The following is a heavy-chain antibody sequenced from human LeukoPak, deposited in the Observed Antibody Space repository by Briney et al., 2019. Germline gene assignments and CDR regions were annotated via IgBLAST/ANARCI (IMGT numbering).Heavy chain of an antibody. CDR2: INHSGST. Sequence: PSETLSLTCGVYGSSLSGYYWSWIRQPPGKGLEWIGEINHSGSTNYNASLKSRVTISVDTSRKQFSLKLSSVTAADSAMYYCARDPGWTIEARPFDYCGQGTLVTVSS. D-gene: IGHD6-6*01. V-gene: IGHV4-34*01. CDR3: ARDPGWTIEARPFDY. J-gene: IGHJ4*02. CDR1: GSSLSGYY.